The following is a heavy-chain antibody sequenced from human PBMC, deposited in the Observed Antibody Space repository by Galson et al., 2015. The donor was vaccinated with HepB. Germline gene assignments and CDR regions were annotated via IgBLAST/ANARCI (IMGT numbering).Heavy chain of an antibody. Sequence: SLRLSCAASGFTFSGSAMHWVRQASGKGLEWVGRIRSKANSYATAYAASVKGRFTISRDDSKNTAYLQMNSLKTEDTAVYYCTTIAVAGNLLGLVDYWGQGTLVTVSS. V-gene: IGHV3-73*01. D-gene: IGHD6-19*01. CDR3: TTIAVAGNLLGLVDY. J-gene: IGHJ4*02. CDR2: IRSKANSYAT. CDR1: GFTFSGSA.